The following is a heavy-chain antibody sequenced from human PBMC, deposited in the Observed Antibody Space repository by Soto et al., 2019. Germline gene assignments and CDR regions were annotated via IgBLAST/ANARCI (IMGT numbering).Heavy chain of an antibody. CDR2: IYHSGST. CDR3: ARRWGEGRVDY. Sequence: QVQLQESGPGLVKPSGTLSLTCAVSGGSISSSNWWSWVRQPPGKGLEWIGEIYHSGSTNYNPSRKHRVPISVDKSRNQLSLTLRSVTAADTAVYYCARRWGEGRVDYWGQGTLVTVSS. CDR1: GGSISSSNW. D-gene: IGHD3-10*01. V-gene: IGHV4-4*02. J-gene: IGHJ4*02.